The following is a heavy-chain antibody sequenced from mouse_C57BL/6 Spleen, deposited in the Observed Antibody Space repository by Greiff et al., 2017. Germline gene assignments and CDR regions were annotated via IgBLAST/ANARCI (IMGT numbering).Heavy chain of an antibody. D-gene: IGHD1-1*01. V-gene: IGHV5-9-1*02. CDR2: ISSGGDYI. Sequence: EVQVVESGEGLVKPGGSLKLSCAASGFTFSSYAMSWVRQTPEKRLEWVAYISSGGDYIYYADTVKGRLTISRDNARNTLYLQMSSLKSEDTAMYYCTRDGSSPFDYWGQGTTLTVSS. CDR1: GFTFSSYA. J-gene: IGHJ2*01. CDR3: TRDGSSPFDY.